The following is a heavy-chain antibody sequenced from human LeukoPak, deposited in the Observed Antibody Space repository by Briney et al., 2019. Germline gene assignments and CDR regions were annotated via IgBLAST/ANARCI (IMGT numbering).Heavy chain of an antibody. CDR2: IYTSGTT. J-gene: IGHJ4*02. D-gene: IGHD6-19*01. V-gene: IGHV4-61*02. CDR1: GGSISTGSYY. Sequence: SETLSLTCTVSGGSISTGSYYWSWIRQPAGKGLEWIGRIYTSGTTNYKPSLKSRVTISLDKSRNHFSLKLTSVTAADSAVYYCARRSPYSTGWSSYFDYWGQGALVTVSS. CDR3: ARRSPYSTGWSSYFDY.